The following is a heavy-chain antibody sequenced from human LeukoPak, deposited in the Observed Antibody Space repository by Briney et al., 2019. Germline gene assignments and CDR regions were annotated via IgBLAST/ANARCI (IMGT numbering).Heavy chain of an antibody. CDR1: GGSFSGYY. V-gene: IGHV4-34*01. Sequence: PSETLSLTCAVYGGSFSGYYWSCIRQPPGKGLEWIGEINHSGSTNYNPSLKSRVTISVDTSKNQFSLKLSSVTAADTAVYYCARARIAAAGNDAFDIWGQGTMVTVSS. D-gene: IGHD6-13*01. CDR3: ARARIAAAGNDAFDI. CDR2: INHSGST. J-gene: IGHJ3*02.